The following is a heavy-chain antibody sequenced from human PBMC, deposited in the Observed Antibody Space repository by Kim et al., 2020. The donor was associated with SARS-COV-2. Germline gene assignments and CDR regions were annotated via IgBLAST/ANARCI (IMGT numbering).Heavy chain of an antibody. J-gene: IGHJ4*02. Sequence: LKSRVTISVDTSKNQFSLKLSSVTAGDTAVYYCAGGPLVRGPKSNGVDYWGQGTLVTVSS. V-gene: IGHV4-34*01. D-gene: IGHD3-10*01. CDR3: AGGPLVRGPKSNGVDY.